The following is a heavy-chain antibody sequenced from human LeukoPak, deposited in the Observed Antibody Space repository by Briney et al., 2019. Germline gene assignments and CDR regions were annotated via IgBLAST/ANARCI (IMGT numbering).Heavy chain of an antibody. Sequence: SETLSLTCTVSGGSVSSGSYYWSWIRQPPGKGLEWIGYIYYSGSTNYNPSLKSRVTISVDTSKNQFSLKLSSVTAADTAVYHCASTSLTTRFDYWGQGTLVTVSS. D-gene: IGHD4-11*01. CDR3: ASTSLTTRFDY. V-gene: IGHV4-61*01. CDR1: GGSVSSGSYY. J-gene: IGHJ4*02. CDR2: IYYSGST.